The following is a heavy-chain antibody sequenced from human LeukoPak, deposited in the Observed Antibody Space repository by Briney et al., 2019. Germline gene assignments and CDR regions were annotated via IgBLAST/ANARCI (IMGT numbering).Heavy chain of an antibody. CDR1: GYTFINNW. J-gene: IGHJ5*02. CDR2: INATGNTT. V-gene: IGHV1-46*01. Sequence: ASVTVSYKASGYTFINNWMHWVGQAPGEGREGVGLINATGNTTHYAQKFQGRVTLTRAMSTSTHYMELRSLKSEDTAVYYCAGDNSVGDIAWWFDPWGQGTLVTVSS. D-gene: IGHD3-10*01. CDR3: AGDNSVGDIAWWFDP.